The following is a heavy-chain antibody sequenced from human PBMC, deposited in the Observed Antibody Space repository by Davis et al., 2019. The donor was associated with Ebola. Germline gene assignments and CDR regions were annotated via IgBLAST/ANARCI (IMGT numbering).Heavy chain of an antibody. CDR3: ARRSSWSYWYFDL. CDR1: GYSFPSYW. D-gene: IGHD6-13*01. Sequence: GGSLRLSCKGSGYSFPSYWIGWVRQIPGKGLEWMGIIYPYDSDTRYSPSFQGQFAISADKSISNAYLQWSSLKASGTAMYYCARRSSWSYWYFDLWGRGTLVTVSS. V-gene: IGHV5-51*01. CDR2: IYPYDSDT. J-gene: IGHJ2*01.